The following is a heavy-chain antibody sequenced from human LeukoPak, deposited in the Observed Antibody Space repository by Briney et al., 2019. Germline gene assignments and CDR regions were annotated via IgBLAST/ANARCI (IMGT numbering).Heavy chain of an antibody. V-gene: IGHV4-59*01. J-gene: IGHJ3*02. Sequence: SETLSLTCTVSGGSISSYYWSWIRQPPGKGLEWIGYIYYSGSTNYNPSLKSRVTISVDTSKNQFSLKLSSVTAADTAVYYCARTKRIAAAGPRSAFDIWGQGTMVTVSS. D-gene: IGHD6-13*01. CDR1: GGSISSYY. CDR2: IYYSGST. CDR3: ARTKRIAAAGPRSAFDI.